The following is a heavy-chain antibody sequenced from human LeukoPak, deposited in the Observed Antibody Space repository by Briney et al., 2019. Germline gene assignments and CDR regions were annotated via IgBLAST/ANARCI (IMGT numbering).Heavy chain of an antibody. CDR1: GFTFGHYG. Sequence: GGSLRLSCAASGFTFGHYGMNWVRQAPGKGLEWVSGISGGGGSTYNADSVKGRFTISRDIPKNTLYLQMNNLRAEDTAVYYCAKAGGNWVSHFDSWGQGTLVTVSS. J-gene: IGHJ4*02. CDR3: AKAGGNWVSHFDS. CDR2: ISGGGGST. D-gene: IGHD3-16*01. V-gene: IGHV3-23*01.